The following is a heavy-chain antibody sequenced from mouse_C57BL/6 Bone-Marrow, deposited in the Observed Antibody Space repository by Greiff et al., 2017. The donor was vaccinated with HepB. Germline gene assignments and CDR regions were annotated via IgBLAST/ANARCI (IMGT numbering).Heavy chain of an antibody. J-gene: IGHJ2*01. CDR2: IYPGNSDT. CDR1: GYTFTSYW. Sequence: VQLQQSGTVLARPGASVKMSCKTSGYTFTSYWMHWVKQRPGQGLEWIGAIYPGNSDTSYNQKFKGKAKLTAVTSASTAYMELSSLTNEDSAVYYCTKAMDYYGSSFDYWGQGTTLTVSS. D-gene: IGHD1-1*01. V-gene: IGHV1-5*01. CDR3: TKAMDYYGSSFDY.